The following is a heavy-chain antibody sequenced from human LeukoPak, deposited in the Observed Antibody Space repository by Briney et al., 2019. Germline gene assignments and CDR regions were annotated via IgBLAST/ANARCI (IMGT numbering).Heavy chain of an antibody. Sequence: PSETLSLTCTVSGGSISSYYWSWIRQPPGKGLEWIGYIYYSGSTNYNPSLKSRVTISVDTSKNQFSLKLSSVTAADTAVYYCARLSSYAGGMDVWGQGTTVTVSS. D-gene: IGHD2/OR15-2a*01. J-gene: IGHJ6*02. CDR1: GGSISSYY. CDR2: IYYSGST. CDR3: ARLSSYAGGMDV. V-gene: IGHV4-59*08.